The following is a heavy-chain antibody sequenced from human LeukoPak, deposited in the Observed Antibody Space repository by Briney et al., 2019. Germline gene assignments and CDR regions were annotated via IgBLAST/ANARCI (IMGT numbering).Heavy chain of an antibody. D-gene: IGHD1-1*01. J-gene: IGHJ3*02. CDR1: GFSVRSNY. CDR3: ARDRRRLRGMNGDGDAFDI. V-gene: IGHV3-53*01. CDR2: IYSDGSI. Sequence: GEALRLSCAASGFSVRSNYISWVRQAPGKGLEWVTMIYSDGSIFHADSVKGRFTMSRDNSRNTLDLQMNSLRVEDTAVYFCARDRRRLRGMNGDGDAFDIWGQGTMVTVSS.